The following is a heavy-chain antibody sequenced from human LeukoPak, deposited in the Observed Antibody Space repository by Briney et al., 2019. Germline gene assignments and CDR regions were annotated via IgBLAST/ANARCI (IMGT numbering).Heavy chain of an antibody. CDR2: IYYSGST. CDR3: ARERLWFGELGAFDI. CDR1: GGSISSYY. D-gene: IGHD3-10*01. J-gene: IGHJ3*02. Sequence: SETLSLTCTVSGGSISSYYWSWIRQPPGKGLEWIGYIYYSGSTNYNPSLKSRVTISVDTSKNQFSLKLSYVTAADTAVYYCARERLWFGELGAFDIWGQGTMVTVSS. V-gene: IGHV4-59*01.